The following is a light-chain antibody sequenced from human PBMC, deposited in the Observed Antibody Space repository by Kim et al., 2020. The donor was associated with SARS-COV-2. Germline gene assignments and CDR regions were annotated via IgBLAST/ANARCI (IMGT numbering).Light chain of an antibody. J-gene: IGLJ3*02. CDR2: GNA. CDR3: PSYDSSLSVWL. V-gene: IGLV1-40*01. Sequence: RVAISCTGSSSNIGAGYDVHWYQQLPGTAPKLLIYGNANRPSGVPDRFSGSKSGTSASLAITGLQAEDEAVYYYPSYDSSLSVWLFGGGTQLTVL. CDR1: SSNIGAGYD.